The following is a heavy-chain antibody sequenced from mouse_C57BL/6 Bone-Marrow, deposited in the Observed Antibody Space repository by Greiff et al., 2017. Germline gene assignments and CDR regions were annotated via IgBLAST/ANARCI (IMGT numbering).Heavy chain of an antibody. Sequence: VKLQQPGAELVKPGASVKLSCKASGYTFTSYWMHWVKQRPGQGLEWIGMIHPNSGSTNYNEKFKSKATLTVDKSSSTAYMQLSSLTSEDSAVYYCATTGTGAMDYWGQGTSVTVSS. V-gene: IGHV1-64*01. CDR3: ATTGTGAMDY. CDR1: GYTFTSYW. J-gene: IGHJ4*01. D-gene: IGHD4-1*02. CDR2: IHPNSGST.